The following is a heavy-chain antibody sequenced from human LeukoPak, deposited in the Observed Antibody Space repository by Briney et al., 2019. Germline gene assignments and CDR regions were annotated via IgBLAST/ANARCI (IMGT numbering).Heavy chain of an antibody. J-gene: IGHJ4*02. CDR2: IYYSGST. Sequence: PSETLSLTRTVSGGPISSSPYYWGWIRQPPGKGLEWIGNIYYSGSTYYNPSLKTRVTISVDTSKNQFSLKLTSVTAADTAVYYCARHASVDGNWPRPLDYWGQGSLVTVSS. V-gene: IGHV4-39*01. CDR1: GGPISSSPYY. CDR3: ARHASVDGNWPRPLDY. D-gene: IGHD6-19*01.